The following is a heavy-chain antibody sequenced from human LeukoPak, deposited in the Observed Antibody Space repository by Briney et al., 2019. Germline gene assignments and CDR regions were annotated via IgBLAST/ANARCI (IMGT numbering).Heavy chain of an antibody. Sequence: ASVKVSCKASGYTFTGYYMHWVRQAPGQGLEWMGWINPNSGGTNYAQKFQGWVTMTRDTSISTAYMELSWLRSDDTAVYYCARASTPSYSSSHVTIWGQGTMVTVSS. CDR1: GYTFTGYY. D-gene: IGHD6-13*01. V-gene: IGHV1-2*04. CDR3: ARASTPSYSSSHVTI. CDR2: INPNSGGT. J-gene: IGHJ3*02.